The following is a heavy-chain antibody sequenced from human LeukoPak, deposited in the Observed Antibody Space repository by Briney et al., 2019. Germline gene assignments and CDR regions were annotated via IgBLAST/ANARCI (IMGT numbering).Heavy chain of an antibody. J-gene: IGHJ5*02. Sequence: SETLSLTCAVYGGSFSGYYWSWIRQPPGKGLEWIGEINHSGSTNYNPSLKSRVTISVDTSKNLICLKLSAVTAADSAVYYCARGGTAARFDPWGQGTLVTVSS. CDR2: INHSGST. V-gene: IGHV4-34*01. CDR1: GGSFSGYY. CDR3: ARGGTAARFDP. D-gene: IGHD2-21*02.